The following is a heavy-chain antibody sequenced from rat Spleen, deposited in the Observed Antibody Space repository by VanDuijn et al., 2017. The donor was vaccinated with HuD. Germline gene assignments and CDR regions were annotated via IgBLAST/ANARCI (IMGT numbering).Heavy chain of an antibody. CDR3: ARRGTTTYYFDY. Sequence: EVQLQESGPGLVKPSQSLSLTCSVTGYSITSNYWAWIRKFPGNKMEWMGYISYSGSTTYNPSLKSRLSITRDTSKNQFFLQLNSVTTEDTATYYCARRGTTTYYFDYWGQGVMVTVSS. D-gene: IGHD1-10*01. CDR2: ISYSGST. V-gene: IGHV3-1*01. CDR1: GYSITSNY. J-gene: IGHJ2*01.